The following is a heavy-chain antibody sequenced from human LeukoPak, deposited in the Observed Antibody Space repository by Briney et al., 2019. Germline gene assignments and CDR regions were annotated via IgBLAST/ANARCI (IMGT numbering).Heavy chain of an antibody. CDR1: GFTFSDYA. CDR2: ISGNGVST. CDR3: AKRSFGPGGFYFDH. J-gene: IGHJ4*02. V-gene: IGHV3-23*01. D-gene: IGHD3-16*01. Sequence: PGGSLRLSCAASGFTFSDYAMSWVRQAPGMGLEWVSAISGNGVSTYYTDSVKGRFTIARDNSKNTLYLQMNSLRAEDTAVYYCAKRSFGPGGFYFDHWGQGSLVTVSS.